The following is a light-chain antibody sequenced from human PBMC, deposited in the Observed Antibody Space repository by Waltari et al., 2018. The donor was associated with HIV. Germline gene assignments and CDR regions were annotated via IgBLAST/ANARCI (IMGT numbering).Light chain of an antibody. CDR3: MEGTYWPYI. CDR1: RRLVYTDGNTF. CDR2: KVS. Sequence: VVTTQSPLSLPVTLRPAACISWRSTRRLVYTDGNTFLNWFQQRPGQSPMRLIYKVSNRDSGVPDRFSGSGSGTDFTLKISRVEAEDVGVYFCMEGTYWPYIFGQGTKLEI. J-gene: IGKJ2*01. V-gene: IGKV2-30*01.